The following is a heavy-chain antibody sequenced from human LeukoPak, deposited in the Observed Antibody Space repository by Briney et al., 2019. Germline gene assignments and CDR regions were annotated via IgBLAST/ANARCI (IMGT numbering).Heavy chain of an antibody. J-gene: IGHJ4*02. CDR1: GDSISSFY. D-gene: IGHD3-10*01. CDR3: ARGGYYAKIDY. CDR2: MFTSWST. Sequence: PSETLSLTCTVSGDSISSFYWTWIRQPAEKGLEWIGRMFTSWSTNYNPSLKSRVTMSVDTSKNQFSLKLSSVTAADTAVYYCARGGYYAKIDYWGQGTLVTVSS. V-gene: IGHV4-4*07.